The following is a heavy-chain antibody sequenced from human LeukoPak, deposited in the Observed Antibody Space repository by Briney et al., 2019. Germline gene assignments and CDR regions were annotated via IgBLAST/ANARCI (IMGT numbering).Heavy chain of an antibody. CDR3: AKDHENWRWLDI. J-gene: IGHJ3*02. CDR2: ISADGNHE. D-gene: IGHD5-24*01. V-gene: IGHV3-30*18. Sequence: GRSLRLSCAASGLTFSNYGMHWVRQAPGKGLEWVAVISADGNHEYYTDSVKGRFTISRDNSKNTLYLQMNSVRTEDTAEYYCAKDHENWRWLDIWGQGTMVTVSS. CDR1: GLTFSNYG.